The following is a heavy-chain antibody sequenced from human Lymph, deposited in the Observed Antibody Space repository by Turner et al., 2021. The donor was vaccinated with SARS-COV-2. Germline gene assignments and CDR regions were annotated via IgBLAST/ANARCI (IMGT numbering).Heavy chain of an antibody. J-gene: IGHJ4*02. V-gene: IGHV4-39*01. Sequence: QVQLQESGPGLVKPSETLSLTCTVSGGSCTSSSYYWGWIRQPPGKGLEWIGNIYSSGSTYYNPSLKSRVTISVDTSKNQFSLKLSSVTAADTAVYYCARQGWLRGYFDYWSQGTLVTVSS. CDR1: GGSCTSSSYY. CDR3: ARQGWLRGYFDY. D-gene: IGHD5-18*01. CDR2: IYSSGST.